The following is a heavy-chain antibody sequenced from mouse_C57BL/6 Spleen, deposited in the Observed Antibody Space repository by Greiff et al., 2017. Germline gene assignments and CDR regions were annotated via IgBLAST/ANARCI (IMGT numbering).Heavy chain of an antibody. Sequence: EVQVVESGGDLVKPGGSLKLSCAASGFTFSSYGMSWVRQTPDKRLEWVATISSGGSYTYYPDSVKGRFTISRDNAKNTLYLQMSSLKSEDTAMYYCARQGYSNYDYWGQGTTLTVSS. CDR1: GFTFSSYG. D-gene: IGHD2-5*01. V-gene: IGHV5-6*01. J-gene: IGHJ2*01. CDR2: ISSGGSYT. CDR3: ARQGYSNYDY.